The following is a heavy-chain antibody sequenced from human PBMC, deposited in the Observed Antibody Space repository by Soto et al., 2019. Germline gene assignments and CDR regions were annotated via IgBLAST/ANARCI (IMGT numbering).Heavy chain of an antibody. Sequence: QVQLVQSGAEVKKPGSSVKVSCKASGGTFSSYTIGWVRQAPGQGLEWMGRIIPILGIANYAQKFQGRVTITADKSTSTAYMELSSLRSEDTAVYYCARGMGYDSSGYTHWGQGTLVTVSS. J-gene: IGHJ4*02. CDR2: IIPILGIA. V-gene: IGHV1-69*02. CDR1: GGTFSSYT. D-gene: IGHD3-22*01. CDR3: ARGMGYDSSGYTH.